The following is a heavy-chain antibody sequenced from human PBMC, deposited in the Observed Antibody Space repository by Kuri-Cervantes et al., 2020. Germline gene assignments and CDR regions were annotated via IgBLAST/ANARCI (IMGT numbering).Heavy chain of an antibody. D-gene: IGHD3-3*01. J-gene: IGHJ4*02. CDR2: IGTAGDT. CDR3: ARDTIFGIDY. Sequence: GESLKISCATSGFTFSSYDMHWVRQATGKGLEWVSAIGTAGDTYYPGSVKGRFTISRENAKNSLYLQMNSLRAGDTAVYYCARDTIFGIDYWGQGTLVTVSS. CDR1: GFTFSSYD. V-gene: IGHV3-13*01.